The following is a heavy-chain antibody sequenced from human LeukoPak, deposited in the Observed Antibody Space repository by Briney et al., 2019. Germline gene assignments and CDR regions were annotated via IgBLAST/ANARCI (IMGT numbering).Heavy chain of an antibody. D-gene: IGHD3-22*01. CDR3: AKSGGPDYYDSSAFDI. CDR2: IYSSGGT. CDR1: GGSINSVSHY. Sequence: SETLSLTCTVSGGSINSVSHYWSWIRQPAGKGLEWIGRIYSSGGTRYNPSLESRVTISLDTSKNQFSLKLTSVTAADTAVFYCAKSGGPDYYDSSAFDIWGQGTMVTVSS. J-gene: IGHJ3*02. V-gene: IGHV4-61*02.